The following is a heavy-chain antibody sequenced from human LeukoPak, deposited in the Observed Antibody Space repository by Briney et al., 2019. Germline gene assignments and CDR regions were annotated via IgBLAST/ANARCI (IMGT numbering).Heavy chain of an antibody. Sequence: SETLSLTCTVSGGSISSYYWSWIRQPPGKGLEWIGRIYTSGSTNYNPSLKSRVTMSVDTSKNQFSLKLSSVTAADTAVYYCARGGTIFGVVMAIDYWGQGTLVTVSS. J-gene: IGHJ4*02. V-gene: IGHV4-4*07. CDR1: GGSISSYY. CDR2: IYTSGST. D-gene: IGHD3-3*01. CDR3: ARGGTIFGVVMAIDY.